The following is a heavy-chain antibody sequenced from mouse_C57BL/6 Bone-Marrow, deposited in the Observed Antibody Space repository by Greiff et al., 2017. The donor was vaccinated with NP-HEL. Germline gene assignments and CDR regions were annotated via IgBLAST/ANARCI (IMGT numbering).Heavy chain of an antibody. CDR2: IYPRSGNT. CDR3: ARSGGYDVDY. D-gene: IGHD2-2*01. CDR1: GYTFTSYG. Sequence: QVHVKQSGAELARPGASVKLSCKASGYTFTSYGISWVKQRTGQGLEWIGEIYPRSGNTYYNEKFKGKATLTADKSSSTAYMELRSLTSEDSAVYFCARSGGYDVDYWGQGTTLTVSS. J-gene: IGHJ2*01. V-gene: IGHV1-81*01.